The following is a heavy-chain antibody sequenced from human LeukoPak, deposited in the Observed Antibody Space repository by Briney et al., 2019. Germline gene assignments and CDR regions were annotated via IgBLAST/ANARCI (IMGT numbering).Heavy chain of an antibody. CDR2: INPNSGGT. Sequence: ASVNVSCKASGYTFTGYYMHWVRQAPGQGLEWMGWINPNSGGTNYAQKFQGWVTMTRDTSISTAYMELSRLRSDDTAVYYCAIAHDYGVAGGYFDYWGQGTLVTVSS. CDR3: AIAHDYGVAGGYFDY. CDR1: GYTFTGYY. V-gene: IGHV1-2*04. J-gene: IGHJ4*02. D-gene: IGHD4-17*01.